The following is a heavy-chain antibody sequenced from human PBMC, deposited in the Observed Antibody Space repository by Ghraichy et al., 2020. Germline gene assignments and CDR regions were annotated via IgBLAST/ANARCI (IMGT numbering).Heavy chain of an antibody. CDR3: ARGTPYYDSSGQYYFDY. CDR2: INHSGST. CDR1: GGSFSGYY. J-gene: IGHJ4*02. Sequence: SETLSLTCAVYGGSFSGYYWSWIRQPPGKGLEWIGEINHSGSTNYNPSLKSRVTISVDTSKNQFSLKLSSVTAADTAVYYYARGTPYYDSSGQYYFDYWGQGTLVTVSS. V-gene: IGHV4-34*01. D-gene: IGHD3-22*01.